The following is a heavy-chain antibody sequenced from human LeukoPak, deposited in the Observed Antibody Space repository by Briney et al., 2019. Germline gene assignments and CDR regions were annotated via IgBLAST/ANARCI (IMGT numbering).Heavy chain of an antibody. J-gene: IGHJ4*02. Sequence: GGSLRLSCAASGFTFSHYYMSWVRQAPGKGLEWISYISTSGTTIYYADSVKGRFTISRDNAKNSLYLRMNSLRAEDTAVYYCARGYGDYEVMDYWGQGSLVTVSS. V-gene: IGHV3-11*01. CDR2: ISTSGTTI. CDR1: GFTFSHYY. D-gene: IGHD4-17*01. CDR3: ARGYGDYEVMDY.